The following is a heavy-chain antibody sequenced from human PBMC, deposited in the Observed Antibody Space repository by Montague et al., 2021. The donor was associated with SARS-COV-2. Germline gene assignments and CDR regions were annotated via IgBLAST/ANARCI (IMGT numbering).Heavy chain of an antibody. V-gene: IGHV3-30-3*01. D-gene: IGHD5-18*01. CDR1: GFAFNEFS. Sequence: SLRLSCAAAGFAFNEFSMNWVRKAPGKGLEWVAAIKHDGSKTYYAEPVKGRFTISKDNPENTLSLQMNSLRPEDTALYYCTRVGYGYSYGSGYDYWGQGTLVTVSS. CDR3: TRVGYGYSYGSGYDY. CDR2: IKHDGSKT. J-gene: IGHJ4*02.